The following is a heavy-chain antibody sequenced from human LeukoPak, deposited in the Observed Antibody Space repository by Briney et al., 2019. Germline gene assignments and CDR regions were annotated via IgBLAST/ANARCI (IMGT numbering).Heavy chain of an antibody. CDR3: ARHTMTAMCFDY. Sequence: PSETLSLTCTVSGGSISSSSYYWGWIRQPQGKGLEWIGSIYYSGSTYYNPSLKSRVTISVDTSKNQFSLKLSSVTAADTAVYYCARHTMTAMCFDYWGQGTLVTVSS. D-gene: IGHD2-21*02. CDR1: GGSISSSSYY. J-gene: IGHJ4*02. CDR2: IYYSGST. V-gene: IGHV4-39*01.